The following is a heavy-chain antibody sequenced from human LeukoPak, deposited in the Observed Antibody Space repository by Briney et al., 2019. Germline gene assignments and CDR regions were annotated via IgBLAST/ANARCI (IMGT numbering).Heavy chain of an antibody. CDR1: GFTFSDYY. J-gene: IGHJ4*01. D-gene: IGHD3-16*01. CDR2: ISSSGSTI. Sequence: PGGSLRLSCAASGFTFSDYYMSWIRQAPGKGLEWVSYISSSGSTIYYADSVKGRFTISRDNAKNSLYLQMNSLRPEDPPVYSCPTVAGGRTAEDYFASWGHGNLVTVSS. CDR3: PTVAGGRTAEDYFAS. V-gene: IGHV3-11*01.